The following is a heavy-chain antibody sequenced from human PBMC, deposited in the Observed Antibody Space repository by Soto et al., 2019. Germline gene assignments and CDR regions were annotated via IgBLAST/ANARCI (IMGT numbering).Heavy chain of an antibody. D-gene: IGHD1-20*01. CDR3: ARDFVVTGSYDAFDI. J-gene: IGHJ3*02. CDR1: GDTFRSCA. V-gene: IGHV1-69*01. Sequence: NGYWKAAGDTFRSCAMSWGRQAPGQGLEWMGGIIPIFGTANYAQKFQGRVTITADESTRTDYMELSSLRSEDTAVYYCARDFVVTGSYDAFDIWGQGTMVTVSS. CDR2: IIPIFGTA.